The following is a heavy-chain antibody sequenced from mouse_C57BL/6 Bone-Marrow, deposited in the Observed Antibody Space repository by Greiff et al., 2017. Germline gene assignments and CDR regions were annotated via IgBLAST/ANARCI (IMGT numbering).Heavy chain of an antibody. CDR1: GFTFSSYA. D-gene: IGHD4-1*01. J-gene: IGHJ4*01. CDR2: ISDGGSYT. Sequence: VQLVESGGGLVKPGGSLKLSRAASGFTFSSYAMSWVRQTPEKRLEWVATISDGGSYTYYPDNVKGRFTISRDNAKNNLYLQMSHLKSEDTAMYYCAREPGTAMDYWGQGTSVTVSS. CDR3: AREPGTAMDY. V-gene: IGHV5-4*01.